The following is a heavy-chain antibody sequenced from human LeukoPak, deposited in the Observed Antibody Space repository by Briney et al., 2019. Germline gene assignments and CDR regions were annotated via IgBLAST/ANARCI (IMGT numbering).Heavy chain of an antibody. CDR2: IYTRGSI. V-gene: IGHV4-61*02. J-gene: IGHJ6*03. CDR3: ARDSDSGYDSYYFYMDV. D-gene: IGHD5-12*01. Sequence: PSETLSLTCTVSGYSISSGYYWSWIRQPAGKGLEWIGRIYTRGSINYNPSLKSRVTISIDTSKNQFSLKLSSVTAADTAVYYCARDSDSGYDSYYFYMDVWGKGTTVTVSS. CDR1: GYSISSGYY.